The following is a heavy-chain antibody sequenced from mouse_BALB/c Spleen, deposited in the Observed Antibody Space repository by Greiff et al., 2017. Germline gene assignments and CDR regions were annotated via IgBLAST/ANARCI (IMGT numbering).Heavy chain of an antibody. Sequence: QVQLQQPGAELVMPGASVKMSCKASGYTFTSYWMHWVKQRPGQGLEWIGYINPSTGYTEYNQKFKDKATLTADKSSSTAYMQLSSLTSEDSAVYYCARRAYGNPLAYWGQGTLVTVSA. CDR3: ARRAYGNPLAY. CDR1: GYTFTSYW. V-gene: IGHV1S26*01. CDR2: INPSTGYT. J-gene: IGHJ3*01. D-gene: IGHD2-1*01.